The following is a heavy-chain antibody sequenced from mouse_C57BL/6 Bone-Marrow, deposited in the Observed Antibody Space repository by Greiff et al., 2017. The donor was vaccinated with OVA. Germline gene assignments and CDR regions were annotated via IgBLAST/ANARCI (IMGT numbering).Heavy chain of an antibody. CDR2: ISYDGSN. Sequence: EVKLVESGPGLVKPSQSLSLTCSVTGYSITSGYYWNWIRQFPGNKLEWMGYISYDGSNNYNPSLKNRISITRDTSKNQFFLKLNSVTTEDTATYYCAHFAMDYWGQGTSVTVSS. J-gene: IGHJ4*01. CDR3: AHFAMDY. CDR1: GYSITSGYY. V-gene: IGHV3-6*01.